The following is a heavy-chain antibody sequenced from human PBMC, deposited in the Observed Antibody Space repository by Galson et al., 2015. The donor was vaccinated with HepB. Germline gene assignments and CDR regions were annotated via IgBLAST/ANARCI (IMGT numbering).Heavy chain of an antibody. Sequence: LSLTCTVSGGSVSNGSLYWSWIRQPAGKGLEWIGRIYTTGGSTKYNPSLQGRVTMSVDTSKNQFSLQLSSVTAADTAVYYCAKAGYQLLFDYWGQGILVTVSS. CDR2: IYTTGGST. CDR3: AKAGYQLLFDY. CDR1: GGSVSNGSLY. J-gene: IGHJ4*02. V-gene: IGHV4-61*02. D-gene: IGHD2-2*01.